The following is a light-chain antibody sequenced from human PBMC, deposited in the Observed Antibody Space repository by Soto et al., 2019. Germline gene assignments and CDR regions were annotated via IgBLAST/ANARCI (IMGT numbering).Light chain of an antibody. Sequence: EIVLTQSPATLSLSPGERATLSCWASQSVSNYFVWYQQKPGQAPRLLIYDASKRATGIPARFSGSGSGTDFTLTISSLQSEDFAVYYCQQYNNWPRTFGQGTKVDIK. CDR3: QQYNNWPRT. CDR1: QSVSNY. CDR2: DAS. V-gene: IGKV3-11*01. J-gene: IGKJ1*01.